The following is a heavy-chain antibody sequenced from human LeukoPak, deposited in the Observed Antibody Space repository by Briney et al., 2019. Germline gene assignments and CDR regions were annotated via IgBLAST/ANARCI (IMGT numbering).Heavy chain of an antibody. Sequence: PSETLSLTCSVSGDSISNVIFYWGWIRQVPDKGLAWIGTISYSGTTYYNPSLKSRVTISVDTSKNQFSLKLSSVTAADTGVYYCASPHGYYYDSSGPGAFDIWGQGTMVTVSS. D-gene: IGHD3-22*01. CDR3: ASPHGYYYDSSGPGAFDI. CDR1: GDSISNVIFY. V-gene: IGHV4-39*07. CDR2: ISYSGTT. J-gene: IGHJ3*02.